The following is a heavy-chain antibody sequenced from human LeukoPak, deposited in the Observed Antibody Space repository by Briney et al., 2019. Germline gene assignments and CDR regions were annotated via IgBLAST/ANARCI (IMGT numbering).Heavy chain of an antibody. Sequence: SETLSLTCTVSGGSISSSSYYWGWIRQPPGKGLEWIVSIYYSGSTYYNPSLKSRVTISVDTSKNQFSLKLSSVTAADTAVYYCAREGGYSYGDAPLHFDNWGQGTLVTVSS. V-gene: IGHV4-39*02. CDR2: IYYSGST. J-gene: IGHJ4*02. D-gene: IGHD5-18*01. CDR3: AREGGYSYGDAPLHFDN. CDR1: GGSISSSSYY.